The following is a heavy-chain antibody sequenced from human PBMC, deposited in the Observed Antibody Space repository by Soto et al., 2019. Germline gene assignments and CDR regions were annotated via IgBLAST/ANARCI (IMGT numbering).Heavy chain of an antibody. CDR2: IYSGGST. J-gene: IGHJ4*02. Sequence: PGGSLRLSCAASGFTVSSNYMSWVRQAPGKGLEWVSVIYSGGSTYYADSVKGRFTISRDNSKNTLYLQMNSLRAEDTAVYYCARDLFQEGYDYIWGSYRRPYYFDYWGQGTLVTVSS. CDR1: GFTVSSNY. D-gene: IGHD3-16*02. V-gene: IGHV3-66*01. CDR3: ARDLFQEGYDYIWGSYRRPYYFDY.